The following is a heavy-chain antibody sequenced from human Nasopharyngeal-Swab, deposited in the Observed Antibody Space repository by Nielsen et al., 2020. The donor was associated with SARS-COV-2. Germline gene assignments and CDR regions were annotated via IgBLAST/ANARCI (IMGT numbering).Heavy chain of an antibody. V-gene: IGHV3-30*18. D-gene: IGHD3-3*01. CDR3: AKDWKYYDFWSGYVVETNKRNYYYDYMDV. CDR1: WFSFSSNR. J-gene: IGHJ6*03. Sequence: SPIIPCASPWFSFSSNRLHSGRQAAGKGLEWVAVISYEGRNKYYADSVKGRFTISRDNSKNTLYLQMNSLRAEDTAVYYCAKDWKYYDFWSGYVVETNKRNYYYDYMDVWGKGTTVTVSS. CDR2: ISYEGRNK.